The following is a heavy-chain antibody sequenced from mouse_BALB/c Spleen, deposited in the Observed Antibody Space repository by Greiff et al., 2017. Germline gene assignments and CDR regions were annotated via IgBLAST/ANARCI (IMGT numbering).Heavy chain of an antibody. D-gene: IGHD2-14*01. CDR2: IDPANGNT. J-gene: IGHJ4*01. CDR3: ARMEVRRDYNAMDY. Sequence: VQLQQSGAELVKPGASVKLSCTASGFNIKDSYMHWVKQRPEQGLEWIGRIDPANGNTKYDPKFQGKATITADTSSNTAYLQLSSLTSEDTAVYYCARMEVRRDYNAMDYWGQGTSVTVSA. CDR1: GFNIKDSY. V-gene: IGHV14-3*02.